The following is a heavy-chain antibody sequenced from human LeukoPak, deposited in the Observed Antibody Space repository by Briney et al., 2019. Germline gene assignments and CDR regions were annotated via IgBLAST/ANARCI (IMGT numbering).Heavy chain of an antibody. CDR3: ARKTTGTSALDY. D-gene: IGHD1-1*01. V-gene: IGHV1-69*04. Sequence: SVKVSRKASGGTFSSYAISWVRQAPGQGLEWMGRIIPILGIANYAQKFQGRVTITADKSTSTAYMELSSLRSEDTAVYYCARKTTGTSALDYWGQGTLVTVSS. CDR2: IIPILGIA. CDR1: GGTFSSYA. J-gene: IGHJ4*02.